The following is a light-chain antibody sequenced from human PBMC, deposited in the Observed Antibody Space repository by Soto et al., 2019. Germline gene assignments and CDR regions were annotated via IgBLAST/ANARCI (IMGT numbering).Light chain of an antibody. J-gene: IGKJ2*01. CDR2: DAS. CDR1: QSVSSY. V-gene: IGKV3-11*01. CDR3: QQRSNWPPEYT. Sequence: EIVLTQSPATLSLSPGDRATLSGRASQSVSSYLAWYHQKPGQAPRLLIYDASNRATGIPARFSGSGSGTDFTLTINSLEPEDFAVYYCQQRSNWPPEYTFGQGTKLEIK.